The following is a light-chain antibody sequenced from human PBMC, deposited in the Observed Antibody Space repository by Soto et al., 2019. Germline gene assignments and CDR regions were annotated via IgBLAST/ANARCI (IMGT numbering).Light chain of an antibody. CDR3: QQYNSYSGT. J-gene: IGKJ1*01. CDR1: QSISKW. Sequence: DIQMTQSPSTLSASLGDRVTMTCRASQSISKWLAWHQQKPGKAPKLLIYDASSLQSGVPPRFSGTGSGTEFTLTIRSLQPDDFATYYCQQYNSYSGTFGQGTKVDI. V-gene: IGKV1-5*01. CDR2: DAS.